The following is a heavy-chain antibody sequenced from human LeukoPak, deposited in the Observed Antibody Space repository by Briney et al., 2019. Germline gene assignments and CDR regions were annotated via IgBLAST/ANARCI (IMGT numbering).Heavy chain of an antibody. CDR3: ARNRDGYNSFDY. Sequence: GSLRLSCAASGFTFSSYWMHWVRQPPGKGLEWIGSIYYSGSTYYNPSLKSRVTISVDTSKNQFSLKLSSVTAADTAVYYCARNRDGYNSFDYWGQGTLVTVSS. CDR2: IYYSGST. CDR1: GFTFSSYW. J-gene: IGHJ4*02. V-gene: IGHV4-39*07. D-gene: IGHD5-24*01.